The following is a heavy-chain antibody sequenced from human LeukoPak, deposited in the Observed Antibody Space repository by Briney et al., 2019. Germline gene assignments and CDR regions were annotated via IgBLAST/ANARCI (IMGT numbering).Heavy chain of an antibody. V-gene: IGHV3-30*18. CDR1: GFTFSRHG. D-gene: IGHD3-3*01. CDR3: AKDSDGDFWSGSNHYYYYGMDV. Sequence: EPGRSLRLSCAPSGFTFSRHGTHWVRQAPGKGLEWVAIISNDGSRKYYAHSVEGRFTISRDNSKNTLYLQMDSLRAEDTAVYYCAKDSDGDFWSGSNHYYYYGMDVWGQGTTVTVSS. J-gene: IGHJ6*02. CDR2: ISNDGSRK.